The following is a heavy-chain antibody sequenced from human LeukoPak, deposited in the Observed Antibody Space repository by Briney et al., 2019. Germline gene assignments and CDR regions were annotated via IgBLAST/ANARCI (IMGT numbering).Heavy chain of an antibody. CDR2: IWYDGSNK. V-gene: IGHV3-33*01. Sequence: GGSLRLSCAASGFSFSNYDIHWVRQAPGKGLEWVALIWYDGSNKYYADSVEGRFTISRDNSKNTLYLQMNSLRAEDSAVYYCARDQAGATTSWGQGTLVTVSS. D-gene: IGHD1-26*01. J-gene: IGHJ5*02. CDR3: ARDQAGATTS. CDR1: GFSFSNYD.